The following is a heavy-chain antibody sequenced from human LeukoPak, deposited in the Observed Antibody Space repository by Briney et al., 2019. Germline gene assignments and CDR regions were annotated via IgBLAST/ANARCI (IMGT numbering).Heavy chain of an antibody. J-gene: IGHJ6*02. D-gene: IGHD3-10*01. CDR1: GYTFTSYA. CDR3: ARTCFGYYYYYDMDV. Sequence: GASVKVSCKTSGYTFTSYAMHWVRQAPGQRLEWMGWINAGNGDTKYSQKFQGRVTITRDTSASTAYMELSSLRSEDTAIFYCARTCFGYYYYYDMDVWGQGTTVTVSS. CDR2: INAGNGDT. V-gene: IGHV1-3*01.